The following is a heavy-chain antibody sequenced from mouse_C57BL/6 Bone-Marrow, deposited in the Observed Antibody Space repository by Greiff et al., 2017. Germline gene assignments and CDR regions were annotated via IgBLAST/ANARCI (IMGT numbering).Heavy chain of an antibody. Sequence: QVQLQQSGPELVKPGASVKLSCKASGYTFTSYDINWVKQRPGQGLEWIGWIYPRDGSTKYNEKFKGKATLTVDTSSSTAYMELHSLTSEDSAVCCCARDDGSSYWYFDVWGTGTTVTVSS. CDR3: ARDDGSSYWYFDV. D-gene: IGHD1-1*01. V-gene: IGHV1-85*01. CDR1: GYTFTSYD. CDR2: IYPRDGST. J-gene: IGHJ1*03.